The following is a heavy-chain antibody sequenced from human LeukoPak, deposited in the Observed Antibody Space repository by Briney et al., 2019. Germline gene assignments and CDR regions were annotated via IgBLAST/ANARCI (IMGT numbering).Heavy chain of an antibody. CDR2: ISYDGSNQ. J-gene: IGHJ4*02. Sequence: GGSLRLSCAASGFTFSSFGIHWVRQAPGKGLEWVALISYDGSNQYYADSVKGRFTISRDNSKNTLYLQMNSLRAEDTAAYYRAKGYYYDSSGYYQHFDHWGQGTLVTVSS. CDR3: AKGYYYDSSGYYQHFDH. D-gene: IGHD3-22*01. CDR1: GFTFSSFG. V-gene: IGHV3-30*18.